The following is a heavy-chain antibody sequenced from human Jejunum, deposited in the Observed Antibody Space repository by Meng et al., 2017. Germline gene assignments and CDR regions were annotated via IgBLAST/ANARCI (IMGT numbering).Heavy chain of an antibody. CDR1: GFSFSNFS. CDR2: IWSDGSYK. D-gene: IGHD2-15*01. CDR3: ATSHSGGGEDGYVDY. Sequence: GESLKISCAASGFSFSNFSMHWVRQAPGKGLEWVAVIWSDGSYKYYADSVRGRFTISRDNSKSTMSLEMSRLRGDDTAVYHCATSHSGGGEDGYVDYWGQGALVTVSS. J-gene: IGHJ4*02. V-gene: IGHV3-33*01.